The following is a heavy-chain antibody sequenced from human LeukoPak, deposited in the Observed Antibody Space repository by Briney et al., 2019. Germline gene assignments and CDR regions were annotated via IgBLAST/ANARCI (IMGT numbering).Heavy chain of an antibody. CDR1: SGSISTSNYY. CDR3: AKGRPLLWFGGAFDY. CDR2: IFYSGST. D-gene: IGHD3-10*01. V-gene: IGHV4-39*01. J-gene: IGHJ4*02. Sequence: SETLSLTCTVSSGSISTSNYYWGWVRQPPGKALEWIGNIFYSGSTYYSPSLKSRVTISVDTSKNQFSLKLSSVTAADTAVYYCAKGRPLLWFGGAFDYWGQGTLVTVSS.